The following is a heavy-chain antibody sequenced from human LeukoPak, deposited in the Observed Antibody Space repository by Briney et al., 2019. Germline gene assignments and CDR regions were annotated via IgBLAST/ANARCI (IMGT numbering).Heavy chain of an antibody. D-gene: IGHD6-13*01. CDR2: ISWNSGSI. Sequence: PGRSLRLSCAASGFTFDDYAMHWVRQAPGEGLEWVSGISWNSGSIGYADSVKGRFTISRDNAKNSLYLQMNSLRAEDTALYYCAKDSWSSSWYFDLWGRGTLVTVSS. CDR3: AKDSWSSSWYFDL. V-gene: IGHV3-9*01. CDR1: GFTFDDYA. J-gene: IGHJ2*01.